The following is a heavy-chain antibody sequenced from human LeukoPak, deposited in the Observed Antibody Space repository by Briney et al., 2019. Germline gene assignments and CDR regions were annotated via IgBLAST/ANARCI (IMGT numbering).Heavy chain of an antibody. CDR1: GGSISSYY. Sequence: SETLSLTCTVSGGSISSYYWSWIRQPPGKGLEWIGYIYYSGSTNYNPSLKSRVTISVDTSKNQFSLKLSSVTAADTAVYYCARLQYVEDAFDIWGQGTMVTVSS. V-gene: IGHV4-59*08. J-gene: IGHJ3*02. CDR2: IYYSGST. D-gene: IGHD3-10*02. CDR3: ARLQYVEDAFDI.